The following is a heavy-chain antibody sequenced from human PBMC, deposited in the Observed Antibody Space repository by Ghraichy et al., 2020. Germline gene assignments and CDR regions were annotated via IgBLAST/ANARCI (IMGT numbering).Heavy chain of an antibody. V-gene: IGHV4-39*01. Sequence: SETLSLTCTVSGGSISSSSYYWGWIRQPPGKGLEWIGSIYYSGSTYYNPSLKSRVTISVDTSKNQFSLKLSSVTAADTAVYYCASYYDILTGYYRRGFDYWGQGTLVTVSS. J-gene: IGHJ4*02. D-gene: IGHD3-9*01. CDR1: GGSISSSSYY. CDR2: IYYSGST. CDR3: ASYYDILTGYYRRGFDY.